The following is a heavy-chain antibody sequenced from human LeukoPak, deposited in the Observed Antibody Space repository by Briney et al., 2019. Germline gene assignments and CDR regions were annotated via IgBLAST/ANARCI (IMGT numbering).Heavy chain of an antibody. V-gene: IGHV1-46*01. D-gene: IGHD3-10*01. J-gene: IGHJ4*02. Sequence: GASVKVSCKASGYTFSSYYMHWVRRAPGQGLEWMGIINPSGGSTSYAQKFQGRVTMTRDTSTSTVYMELSSLRSEDTAVYYCARDQSGMTMVRGVIVYWGQGTLVTVSS. CDR3: ARDQSGMTMVRGVIVY. CDR1: GYTFSSYY. CDR2: INPSGGST.